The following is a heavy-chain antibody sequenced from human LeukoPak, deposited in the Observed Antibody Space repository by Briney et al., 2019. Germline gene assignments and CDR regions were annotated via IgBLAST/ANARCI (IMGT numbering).Heavy chain of an antibody. CDR1: GFTFSSYS. D-gene: IGHD2-15*01. CDR2: ISSSSSYI. J-gene: IGHJ4*02. Sequence: PGGSLRLSCAASGFTFSSYSMNWVRQAPGKGLEWVSSISSSSSYIYYADSVKGRFTISRDNSKNTLYLQMNSLRAEDTAVHYCAKDARASYYFDYWGQGTLVTVSS. CDR3: AKDARASYYFDY. V-gene: IGHV3-21*04.